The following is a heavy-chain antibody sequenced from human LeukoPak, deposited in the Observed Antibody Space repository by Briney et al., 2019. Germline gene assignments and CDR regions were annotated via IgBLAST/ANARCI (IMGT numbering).Heavy chain of an antibody. V-gene: IGHV4-38-2*01. D-gene: IGHD3-10*01. CDR2: IYHSGST. Sequence: SETLSLTCAVSGYSISSGYYWGWIRQPPGKGLEWIGSIYHSGSTYYNPSLKSRVTISVDTSKNQFSLKLSSVTAADTAVYYCARQGVLWLGELYTDGGQGTLVTVSS. J-gene: IGHJ4*02. CDR1: GYSISSGYY. CDR3: ARQGVLWLGELYTD.